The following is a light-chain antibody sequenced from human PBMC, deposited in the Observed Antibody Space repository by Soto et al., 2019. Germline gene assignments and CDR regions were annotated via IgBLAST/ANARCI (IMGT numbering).Light chain of an antibody. CDR3: RQYNSWWT. CDR1: QSISSW. CDR2: KAS. J-gene: IGKJ2*02. Sequence: DIQMTQSPSTLSACVGDRVTITCRASQSISSWLAWYQQKPGKAPKLLIYKASSLESGVPSRFSGSGSGTEFTLTISSLQPDDFATYYCRQYNSWWTFGQGTKLEIK. V-gene: IGKV1-5*03.